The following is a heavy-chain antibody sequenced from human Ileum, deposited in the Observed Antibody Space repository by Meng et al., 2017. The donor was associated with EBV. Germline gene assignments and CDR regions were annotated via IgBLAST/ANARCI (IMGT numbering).Heavy chain of an antibody. D-gene: IGHD2-21*02. CDR3: ARRDTAWFDP. CDR2: IYHTGST. J-gene: IGHJ5*02. CDR1: GGSITSYSYY. Sequence: QLHLQESDPGLVNPSETLSVTCSVSGGSITSYSYYWGWIRQPPGKGLEWIATIYHTGSTYYNPSLKSRVTISVDTSKNEFSLKVTSVTAADTALYYCARRDTAWFDPWGRGTLVTVSS. V-gene: IGHV4-39*01.